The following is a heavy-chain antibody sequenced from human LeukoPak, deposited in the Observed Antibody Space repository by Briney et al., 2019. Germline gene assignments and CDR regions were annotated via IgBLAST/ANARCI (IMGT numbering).Heavy chain of an antibody. CDR2: IKHDGSEK. CDR1: GFTFSDFW. Sequence: PGGSLRLSCAASGFTFSDFWMTWVRQAPGRGLEWVANIKHDGSEKYYLDSVKGRFTVSRDNAKNSLFLQMNSLRVEDTAVYHCARDPLSYLGEIDTSSYYFDYWGQGTLATVSS. D-gene: IGHD3-16*01. J-gene: IGHJ4*02. CDR3: ARDPLSYLGEIDTSSYYFDY. V-gene: IGHV3-7*01.